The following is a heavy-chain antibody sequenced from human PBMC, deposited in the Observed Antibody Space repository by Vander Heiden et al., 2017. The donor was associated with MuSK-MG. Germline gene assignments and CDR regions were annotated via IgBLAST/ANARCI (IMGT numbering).Heavy chain of an antibody. V-gene: IGHV3-64D*06. D-gene: IGHD3-10*01. Sequence: EVQLVESGGGLVQPGGSLRLSCSASGFTFGSYAMHWVRQAPGKGLEYVSAISSNGGSTYYADSVKGRFTISRDNSKNTLYLQMSSLRAEDTAVYYCVKGSLYYYGSGSYYNAWGQGTLVTVSS. CDR1: GFTFGSYA. CDR3: VKGSLYYYGSGSYYNA. J-gene: IGHJ4*02. CDR2: ISSNGGST.